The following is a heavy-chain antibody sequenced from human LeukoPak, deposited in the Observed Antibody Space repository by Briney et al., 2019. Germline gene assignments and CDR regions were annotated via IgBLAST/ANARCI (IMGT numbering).Heavy chain of an antibody. D-gene: IGHD3-22*01. V-gene: IGHV3-33*06. J-gene: IGHJ4*02. CDR3: AKLYDSSGFDY. CDR2: IWYDGSNK. CDR1: GFTFSSYG. Sequence: GSLRLSCAASGFTFSSYGMHWVRQAPGKGLEWVVVIWYDGSNKYYADSVKGRFTISRDNSKNTLYLQMNSLRAEDTAVYYCAKLYDSSGFDYWGQGTLVTVSS.